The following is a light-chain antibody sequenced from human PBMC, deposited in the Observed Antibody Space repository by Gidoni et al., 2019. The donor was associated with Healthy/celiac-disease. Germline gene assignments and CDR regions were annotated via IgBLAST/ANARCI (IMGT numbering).Light chain of an antibody. V-gene: IGKV1-39*01. CDR1: QSISSY. J-gene: IGKJ2*03. CDR3: QQSYSTPRS. CDR2: AAS. Sequence: IQMTQSPSSLSASVGDRVTITCRASQSISSYLNWYQQKPGKAPKRLIYAASSLQSGVPSRFSGSGAGTDFTLTISSLQPEDFATYYCQQSYSTPRSLGQGTKLEIK.